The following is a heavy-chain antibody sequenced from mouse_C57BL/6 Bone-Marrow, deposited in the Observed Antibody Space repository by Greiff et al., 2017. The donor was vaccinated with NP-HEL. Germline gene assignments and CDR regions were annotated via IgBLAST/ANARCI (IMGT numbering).Heavy chain of an antibody. Sequence: VQLQQSGPVLVKPGASVKMSCKASGYTFTDYYMNWVKQSHGKSLEWIGVINPYNGGTSYNQKFKGKATLTVDKSSSTAYMELNSLTSEDSAVYYCARGYYDYDNYAMDYWGQGTSVTVSS. V-gene: IGHV1-19*01. CDR2: INPYNGGT. CDR1: GYTFTDYY. J-gene: IGHJ4*01. D-gene: IGHD2-4*01. CDR3: ARGYYDYDNYAMDY.